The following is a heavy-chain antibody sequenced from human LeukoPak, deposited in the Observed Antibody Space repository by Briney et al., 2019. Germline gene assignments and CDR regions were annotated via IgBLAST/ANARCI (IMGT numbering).Heavy chain of an antibody. CDR3: ARERLSLIVGEDY. J-gene: IGHJ4*02. CDR1: GGSISSGSYY. Sequence: SETLSLTCTVSGGSISSGSYYWRWLRQPAGRGLEWLGHIYTSGSTNYNPSLRSRVTISVATSKNQFSLRLSSVAAAETAVYYCARERLSLIVGEDYRGQGSVVSVCS. CDR2: IYTSGST. V-gene: IGHV4-61*09. D-gene: IGHD1-26*01.